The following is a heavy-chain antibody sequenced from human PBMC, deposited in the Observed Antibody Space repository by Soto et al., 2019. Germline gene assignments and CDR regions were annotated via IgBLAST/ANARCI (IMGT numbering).Heavy chain of an antibody. D-gene: IGHD3-3*01. J-gene: IGHJ6*02. CDR3: ARAPEYDFWSGYPYYYGMDV. CDR2: IYYSGST. Sequence: SETLSLTCTVSGGSISSYYWSWIRQPPGKGLEWIGYIYYSGSTNYNPSLKSRVTISVDTSKNQFSLKLSSVTAADTAVYYCARAPEYDFWSGYPYYYGMDVWGQGTTVTVSS. V-gene: IGHV4-59*01. CDR1: GGSISSYY.